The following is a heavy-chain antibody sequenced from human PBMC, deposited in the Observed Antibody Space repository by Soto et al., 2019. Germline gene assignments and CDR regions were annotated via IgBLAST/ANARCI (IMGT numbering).Heavy chain of an antibody. V-gene: IGHV4-39*01. CDR1: GGSISSSNY. Sequence: QLQLQESGPGLGKPSETLSLTCTVSGGSISSSNYWGWIRQPPGKGLEWIGSIYNSGNIYYNPSLKSRVTTSIDTSKNQFSLKLSSVTAADTAVYYCARRAVVGLGFFDYWGQGILVTVSS. J-gene: IGHJ4*02. CDR3: ARRAVVGLGFFDY. CDR2: IYNSGNI. D-gene: IGHD2-21*01.